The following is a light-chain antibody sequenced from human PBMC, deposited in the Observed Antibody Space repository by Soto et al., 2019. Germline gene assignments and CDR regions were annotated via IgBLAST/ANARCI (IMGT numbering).Light chain of an antibody. J-gene: IGLJ1*01. CDR3: CSSAGGGTYV. CDR1: SSDVGSYDL. CDR2: EVT. Sequence: QSALTQPASVSGSPGQSIAISCTGTSSDVGSYDLVSWYQQHPGKAPKLMIYEVTKRPSGVSSRFSGSKSGNTASLTISGLPAEDDADYYCCSSAGGGTYVFGTGTKVTVL. V-gene: IGLV2-23*02.